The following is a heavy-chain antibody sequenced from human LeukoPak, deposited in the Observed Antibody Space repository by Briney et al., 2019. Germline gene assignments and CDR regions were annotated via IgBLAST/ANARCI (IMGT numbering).Heavy chain of an antibody. CDR1: GYTFTSYD. D-gene: IGHD3-22*01. CDR3: ARGPSRAPDYYDSSGYQDY. Sequence: ASVKVSCKASGYTFTSYDINWVRQAPGQGLEWMGWMNPNSGNTGYAQKFQGRVTMTRNTSISTAYMELSSLRSEDTAVYYCARGPSRAPDYYDSSGYQDYWGQGTLVTVSS. V-gene: IGHV1-8*01. CDR2: MNPNSGNT. J-gene: IGHJ4*02.